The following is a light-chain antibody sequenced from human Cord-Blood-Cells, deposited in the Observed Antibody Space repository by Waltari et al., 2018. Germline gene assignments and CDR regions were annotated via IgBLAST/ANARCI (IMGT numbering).Light chain of an antibody. Sequence: EIVFTQSPGTLSLSPGDRATLSCRASPSVSSSYLAWYQQKSGQAPRLLIYGASSRATGIPDRFSGSGSGTDFTLTISRLEPEDFAVYYCQQYGSSPPTFGPGTKVDIK. CDR1: PSVSSSY. V-gene: IGKV3-20*01. J-gene: IGKJ3*01. CDR2: GAS. CDR3: QQYGSSPPT.